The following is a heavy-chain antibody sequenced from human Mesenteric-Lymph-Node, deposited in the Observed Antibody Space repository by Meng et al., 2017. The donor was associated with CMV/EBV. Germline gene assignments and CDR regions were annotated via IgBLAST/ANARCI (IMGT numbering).Heavy chain of an antibody. CDR1: EFTFGSSC. CDR2: ISSSGSTI. V-gene: IGHV3-48*03. Sequence: GESLKISCAASEFTFGSSCMDWVCQGPEKGLEWVSYISSSGSTIYYADSVKGRFTISRDNAKNSLYLQMNSLRAEDTAVYYCARDLNQNDFWSGYYVYYYYYGMDVWSQGTTVTVSS. D-gene: IGHD3-3*01. J-gene: IGHJ6*02. CDR3: ARDLNQNDFWSGYYVYYYYYGMDV.